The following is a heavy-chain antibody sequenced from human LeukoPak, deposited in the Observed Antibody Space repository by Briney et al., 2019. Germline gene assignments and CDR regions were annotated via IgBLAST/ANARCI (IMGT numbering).Heavy chain of an antibody. CDR1: GFTFSSYS. CDR2: ISSSSSYI. V-gene: IGHV3-21*01. CDR3: ATGGYYDSSANYY. D-gene: IGHD3-22*01. Sequence: PGGSLRLSCAASGFTFSSYSMNWVRQAPGKGLEWVSSISSSSSYIYYADSVKGRFTISRDNAKNSLYLQMNSLRAEDTAVYYCATGGYYDSSANYYWGQGTLVTVSS. J-gene: IGHJ4*02.